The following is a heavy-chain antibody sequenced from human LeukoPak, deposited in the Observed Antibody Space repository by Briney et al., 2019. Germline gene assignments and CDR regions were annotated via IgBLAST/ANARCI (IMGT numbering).Heavy chain of an antibody. V-gene: IGHV1-46*01. CDR1: GYTFTSYS. CDR2: INPSGGST. CDR3: ARQSEYSSSPGTSDY. D-gene: IGHD6-6*01. Sequence: ASVKVSCKASGYTFTSYSMHWVRQAPGQGLEWMGIINPSGGSTYYAQKFQSRVTMTRDTSTSTVYMELSSLRSEDTAVYYCARQSEYSSSPGTSDYWGQGTLVTVSS. J-gene: IGHJ4*02.